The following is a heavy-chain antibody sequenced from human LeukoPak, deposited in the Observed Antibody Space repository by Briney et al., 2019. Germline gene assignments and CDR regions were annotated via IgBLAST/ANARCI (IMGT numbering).Heavy chain of an antibody. CDR2: ISSSSSYI. D-gene: IGHD5-12*01. J-gene: IGHJ4*02. CDR3: AREGGFDVFDY. Sequence: PGGSLRLSCAASGFIFSSYSMNWVRQAPGKGLEWVSSISSSSSYIYYADSVKGRVTIPRDNAKNSLYLQMNSLRAEDTAVYYCAREGGFDVFDYWGQGTLVTVSS. V-gene: IGHV3-21*01. CDR1: GFIFSSYS.